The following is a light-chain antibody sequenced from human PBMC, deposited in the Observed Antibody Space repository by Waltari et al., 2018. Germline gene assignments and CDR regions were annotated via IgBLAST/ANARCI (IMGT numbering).Light chain of an antibody. CDR2: GAS. V-gene: IGKV3-20*01. Sequence: PGERATLSCRASQSVSITYLARYQQKPGQAPRLLIYGASSRATGIPDRFSGSGSGTDFILTISRLEPEDFAVYYCQQYDSSSYTFGQGTRLEIK. CDR1: QSVSITY. CDR3: QQYDSSSYT. J-gene: IGKJ2*01.